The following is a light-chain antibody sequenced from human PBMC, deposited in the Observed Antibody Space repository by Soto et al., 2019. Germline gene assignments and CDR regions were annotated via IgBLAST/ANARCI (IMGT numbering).Light chain of an antibody. Sequence: EIVMTQSPATLSVSPGERATLSCRASQSVSSNLAWYQQKPGQAPRLLIYGASTRATGIPARFSGSGSGTECTRTISTLQTEDFAVHYCQQYNNWPPWTFGQRTKVQI. CDR3: QQYNNWPPWT. J-gene: IGKJ1*01. CDR2: GAS. CDR1: QSVSSN. V-gene: IGKV3-15*01.